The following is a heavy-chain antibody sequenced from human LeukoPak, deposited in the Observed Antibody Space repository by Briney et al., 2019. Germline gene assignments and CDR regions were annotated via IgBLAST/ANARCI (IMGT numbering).Heavy chain of an antibody. Sequence: GGSLRFSCAASGFTFSDYTMNWVRQAPEKGLEWVSSISSSNSYIYYADSVKGRFTISRDNAKNSLYLQMNSLRAEDTAVYYCATGNGGLFDYWGQGTLVTVSS. D-gene: IGHD2-8*01. CDR3: ATGNGGLFDY. J-gene: IGHJ4*02. V-gene: IGHV3-21*01. CDR2: ISSSNSYI. CDR1: GFTFSDYT.